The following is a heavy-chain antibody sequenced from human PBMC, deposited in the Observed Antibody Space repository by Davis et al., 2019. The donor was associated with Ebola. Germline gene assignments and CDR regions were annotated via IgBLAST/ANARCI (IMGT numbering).Heavy chain of an antibody. CDR2: IGGSGGNT. J-gene: IGHJ4*02. Sequence: GGSLRLSCAASGFTFSTYAMSWVRQPPEKGLQCVSGIGGSGGNTYYADFVEGRFTISRDNSKNTLYLQMDNLRAEDTAIYYCAKAYYASGSYYNAFDSWGQGTLVTVSS. D-gene: IGHD3-10*01. CDR1: GFTFSTYA. CDR3: AKAYYASGSYYNAFDS. V-gene: IGHV3-23*01.